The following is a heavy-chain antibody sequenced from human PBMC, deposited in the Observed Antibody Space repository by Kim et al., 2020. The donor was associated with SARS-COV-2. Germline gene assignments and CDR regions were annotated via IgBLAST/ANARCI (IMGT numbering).Heavy chain of an antibody. CDR2: IIPIFGTA. D-gene: IGHD2-2*02. Sequence: SVKVSCKASGGTFSSYAISWVRQAPGQGLEWMGGIIPIFGTANYAQKFQGRVTITADESTSTAYMELSSLRSEDTAVYYCAREGYCGSTSCYKGYYYYYGMDVWGQGTTVTVSS. J-gene: IGHJ6*02. CDR3: AREGYCGSTSCYKGYYYYYGMDV. CDR1: GGTFSSYA. V-gene: IGHV1-69*13.